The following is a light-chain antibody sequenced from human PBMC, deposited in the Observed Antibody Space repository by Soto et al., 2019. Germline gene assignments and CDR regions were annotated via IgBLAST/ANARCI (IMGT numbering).Light chain of an antibody. J-gene: IGKJ4*01. CDR2: ATS. V-gene: IGKV3-15*01. CDR1: QSVGNN. CDR3: QQYGDWPLT. Sequence: EIVVTQSPATLSVSPGERATLSCRASQSVGNNFAWYQQKPGQALRLLIFATSTRATGVPARFSGSGSGTEFTLIISSLQSEDFAVYYCQQYGDWPLTFGGGAEVEIE.